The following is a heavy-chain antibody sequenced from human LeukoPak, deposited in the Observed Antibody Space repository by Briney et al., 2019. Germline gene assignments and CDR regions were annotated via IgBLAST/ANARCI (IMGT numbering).Heavy chain of an antibody. V-gene: IGHV4-30-4*01. CDR2: INYSGST. Sequence: SQTLSLTCTVSGGSVSSGDYYWSWIRQPPGKGLEWIGYINYSGSTLYNPSLRSRVTISIDTSKNHFSLKVSSVTAADTAVYYCARDRGYSYGPFDYWGQGTLVTVSS. CDR3: ARDRGYSYGPFDY. CDR1: GGSVSSGDYY. J-gene: IGHJ4*02. D-gene: IGHD5-18*01.